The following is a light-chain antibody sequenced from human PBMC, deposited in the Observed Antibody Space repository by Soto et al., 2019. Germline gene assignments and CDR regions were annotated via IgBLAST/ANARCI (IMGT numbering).Light chain of an antibody. CDR1: QDISKN. CDR3: QQYDNLLPIT. Sequence: IQMTQSPSSLSASVGDRVTITCQASQDISKNLNWYQQKPGKAPKLLIYDASSLQTGVPSRFSESGSATHFAFAVSSLQPEDVATYYCQQYDNLLPITFGQGTRLEIK. CDR2: DAS. V-gene: IGKV1-33*01. J-gene: IGKJ5*01.